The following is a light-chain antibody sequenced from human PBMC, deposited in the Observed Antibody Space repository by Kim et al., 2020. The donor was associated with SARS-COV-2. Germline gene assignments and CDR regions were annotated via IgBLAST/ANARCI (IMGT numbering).Light chain of an antibody. CDR2: DAS. Sequence: LSVAPGERATLSCRASQSVSSYLAWYQQKPGQAPRLLIYDASNRATGIPARFSGSGSGTDFTLTISSLEPEDLAVYYCQQRSNWRTFGGGTKVEI. CDR1: QSVSSY. CDR3: QQRSNWRT. J-gene: IGKJ4*01. V-gene: IGKV3-11*01.